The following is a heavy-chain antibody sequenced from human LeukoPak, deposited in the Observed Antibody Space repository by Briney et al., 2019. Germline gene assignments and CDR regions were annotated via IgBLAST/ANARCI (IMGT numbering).Heavy chain of an antibody. CDR1: GGSISSSSYY. J-gene: IGHJ3*02. CDR2: IYYSGHT. Sequence: SDTLSLTCTVSGGSISSSSYYWGWIRQPPGGGLEWIASIYYSGHTYYNPSLKSRVTISVDTSKSQFSLELSSVTAADTAVYYCARSGITILGVVIRGAFDIWGQGTRVTVSS. V-gene: IGHV4-39*01. D-gene: IGHD3-3*01. CDR3: ARSGITILGVVIRGAFDI.